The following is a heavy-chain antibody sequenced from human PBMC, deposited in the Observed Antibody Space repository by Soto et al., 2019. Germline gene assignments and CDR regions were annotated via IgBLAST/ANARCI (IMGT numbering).Heavy chain of an antibody. V-gene: IGHV4-31*03. D-gene: IGHD4-17*01. CDR3: ARAPVE. CDR2: IYYSGST. CDR1: GGCISSCVYS. J-gene: IGHJ4*01. Sequence: SETLSLTCTVSGGCISSCVYSWSWIRQHPGKGMEWIGYIYYSGSTYYTPSLKSRVTISVDTSKNQFSLKLSSVTAADTAVYYCARAPVEWGQGTLVTVS.